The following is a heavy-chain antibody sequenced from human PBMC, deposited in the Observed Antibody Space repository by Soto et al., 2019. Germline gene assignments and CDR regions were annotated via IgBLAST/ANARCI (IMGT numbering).Heavy chain of an antibody. CDR2: INSDGSST. V-gene: IGHV3-74*01. CDR3: AKYQYYDGN. Sequence: EVQLVESGGGLVQPGGSLRLSCAASGFTFNTYWMHWVRQAPGKGLVWVSRINSDGSSTIYADSVKVRFTISRDNAKNTLYLQMNSLGAEDTAVYYCAKYQYYDGNWGQGTLVTVSS. D-gene: IGHD3-22*01. J-gene: IGHJ4*02. CDR1: GFTFNTYW.